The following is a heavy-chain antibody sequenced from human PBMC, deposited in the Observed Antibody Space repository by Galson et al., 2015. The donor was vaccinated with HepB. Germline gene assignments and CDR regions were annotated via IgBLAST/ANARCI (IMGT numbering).Heavy chain of an antibody. V-gene: IGHV6-1*01. Sequence: CAISGDSVSNNSAVWNWIRQSPSRGLEWLGRTYYRSEWYNDYAVSVRSRITVNPDTAKNQFSLQLNYVTPEDTGVYYCAGGAKWGFVHWGQGTLVTVSS. CDR2: TYYRSEWYN. CDR3: AGGAKWGFVH. D-gene: IGHD1-26*01. J-gene: IGHJ4*02. CDR1: GDSVSNNSAV.